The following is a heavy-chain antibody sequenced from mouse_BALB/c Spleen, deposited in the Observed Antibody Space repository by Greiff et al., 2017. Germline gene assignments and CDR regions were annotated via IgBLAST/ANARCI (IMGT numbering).Heavy chain of an antibody. CDR1: GYTFTSYY. V-gene: IGHV1S56*01. CDR2: IYPGDGST. D-gene: IGHD2-1*01. CDR3: ARDYGNYCFDY. Sequence: VKLQESGPELVKPGASVKMSCKASGYTFTSYYIHWVKQRPGQGLEWIGWIYPGDGSTKYNEKFKGKTTLTADKSSSTAYMLLSSLTSEDSAIYFCARDYGNYCFDYWGQGTTLTVSS. J-gene: IGHJ2*01.